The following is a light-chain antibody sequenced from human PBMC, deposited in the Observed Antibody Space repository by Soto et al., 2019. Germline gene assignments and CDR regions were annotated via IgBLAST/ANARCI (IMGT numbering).Light chain of an antibody. J-gene: IGLJ1*01. CDR1: SSDVGGYNY. V-gene: IGLV2-11*01. CDR3: CSYAGSYTFV. CDR2: DVS. Sequence: QSVLTQPLSVSGSPGQSVTISCTGTSSDVGGYNYVSWYQQHPGKAPKLMIYDVSKRPSGVPDRFSGSKSCNTASLTISGLQAEDEADYYCCSYAGSYTFVFGTGTKLTVL.